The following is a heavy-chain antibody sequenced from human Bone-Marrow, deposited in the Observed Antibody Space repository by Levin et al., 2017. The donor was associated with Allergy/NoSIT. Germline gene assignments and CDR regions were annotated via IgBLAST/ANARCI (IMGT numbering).Heavy chain of an antibody. CDR3: AKDGALTDFEY. CDR2: VTSGDST. CDR1: GFIFSSYG. D-gene: IGHD7-27*01. V-gene: IGHV3-23*01. J-gene: IGHJ4*02. Sequence: QPGESLKISCAASGFIFSSYGMSWVRQAPGKGLEWVSTVTSGDSTYYADSVKGRFTISRDNSKNTLYLQMNSLRAEDTAVYYCAKDGALTDFEYWGQGTLVTVSS.